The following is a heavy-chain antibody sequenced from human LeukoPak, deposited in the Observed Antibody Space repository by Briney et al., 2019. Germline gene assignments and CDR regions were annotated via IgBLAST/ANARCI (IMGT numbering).Heavy chain of an antibody. D-gene: IGHD3-22*01. J-gene: IGHJ4*02. CDR3: ARAGSSGYYVY. CDR1: GFIFSNYG. CDR2: INSDGSST. V-gene: IGHV3-74*01. Sequence: SGGSLRLSCAASGFIFSNYGMHWVRQAPGKGLVWVSRINSDGSSTSYADSVKGRFTISRDNAKNTLYLQMNSLRAEDTAVYYCARAGSSGYYVYWGQGTLVTVSS.